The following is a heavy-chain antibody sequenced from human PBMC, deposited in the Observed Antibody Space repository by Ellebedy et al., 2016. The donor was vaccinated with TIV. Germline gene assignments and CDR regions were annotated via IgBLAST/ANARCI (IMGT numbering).Heavy chain of an antibody. J-gene: IGHJ4*02. CDR1: GYSFTNHW. V-gene: IGHV5-51*01. CDR2: IYPGDSDT. D-gene: IGHD5-24*01. Sequence: GESLKISCKGSGYSFTNHWIGWVRQMPGRGLEWMGIIYPGDSDTRYSPSFQGQVTISADKSISTAYLQWSSLRASDTAIYYCARRARNGFNQGPFDYWGQGTLVTVSS. CDR3: ARRARNGFNQGPFDY.